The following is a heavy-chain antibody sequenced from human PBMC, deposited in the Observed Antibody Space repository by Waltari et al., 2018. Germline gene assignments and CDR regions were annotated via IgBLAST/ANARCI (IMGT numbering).Heavy chain of an antibody. J-gene: IGHJ4*02. CDR3: AKCRGTTTSCYYFDY. V-gene: IGHV3-23*04. Sequence: EVQLVESGGGLVQPGGSLRLSCAASGFIFSTYAMTWVRQAPGKGLEWVSTISTGGTYTYYADSVKGRFAISRDNSKDTLYLQMNSLKAEDTAVYYCAKCRGTTTSCYYFDYWGQGTLVTVSS. D-gene: IGHD2-2*01. CDR2: ISTGGTYT. CDR1: GFIFSTYA.